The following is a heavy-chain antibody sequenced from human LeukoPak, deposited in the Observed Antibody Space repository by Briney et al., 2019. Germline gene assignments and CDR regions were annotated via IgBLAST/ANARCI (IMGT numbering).Heavy chain of an antibody. CDR1: GFTFSNYG. CDR3: AKSSGVWSGRHFDY. CDR2: ISGSATST. Sequence: GGSLRPSCAASGFTFSNYGINWVRQVPGKGLEWVSGISGSATSTYYADSVKGRFTISRDNSKNTLYLQMNSLRAEDTAVYYCAKSSGVWSGRHFDYWGQGTLVTVSS. V-gene: IGHV3-23*01. J-gene: IGHJ4*02. D-gene: IGHD3-10*01.